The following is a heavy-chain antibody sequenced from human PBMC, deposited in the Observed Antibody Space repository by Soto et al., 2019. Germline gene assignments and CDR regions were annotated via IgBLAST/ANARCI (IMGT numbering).Heavy chain of an antibody. CDR1: GGSFSGYY. D-gene: IGHD2-21*01. V-gene: IGHV4-34*01. Sequence: SETLSLTCAVYGGSFSGYYWSWFRQPPGKGLEWIGEINHSGSTNYNPSLKSRVTISVDTSKNQFSLKLSSVTAADTAVYYCARGQTYCGGDCYGGDAFDIWGQGTMVTVSS. CDR3: ARGQTYCGGDCYGGDAFDI. J-gene: IGHJ3*02. CDR2: INHSGST.